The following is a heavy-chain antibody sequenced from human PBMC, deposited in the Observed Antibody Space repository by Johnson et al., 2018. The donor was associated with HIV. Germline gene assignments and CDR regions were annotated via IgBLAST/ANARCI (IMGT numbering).Heavy chain of an antibody. V-gene: IGHV3-30*04. Sequence: QVQLVESGGGVVQPGRSLRLSCAASGFTFSSYAMHWVRQAPGKGLEWVAVMWYDGSNKYYADSVKGRFTISRDNSKNTLYLQMNSLRAEDTAVYYCAKDREYVLAWGCTLDIWGQGTMVTVSS. J-gene: IGHJ3*02. CDR1: GFTFSSYA. CDR2: MWYDGSNK. CDR3: AKDREYVLAWGCTLDI. D-gene: IGHD2-8*01.